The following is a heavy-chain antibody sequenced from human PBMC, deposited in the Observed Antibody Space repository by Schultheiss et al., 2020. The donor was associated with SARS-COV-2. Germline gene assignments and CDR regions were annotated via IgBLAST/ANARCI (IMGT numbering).Heavy chain of an antibody. J-gene: IGHJ6*02. CDR3: AREGEVGASPYYYYGMDV. CDR1: GYTFTSYY. CDR2: INPNSGGT. V-gene: IGHV1-2*04. Sequence: ASVKVSCKASGYTFTSYYMHWVRQAPGQGLEWMGWINPNSGGTNYAQKFQGWVTMTRDTSISTAYMELSRLRSDDTAVYYCAREGEVGASPYYYYGMDVWGQGTTVTVSS. D-gene: IGHD1-26*01.